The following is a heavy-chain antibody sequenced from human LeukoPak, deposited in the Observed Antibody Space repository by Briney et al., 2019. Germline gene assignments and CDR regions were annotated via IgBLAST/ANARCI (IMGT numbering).Heavy chain of an antibody. Sequence: QTWGSLILSCAASGFTFSSYGMNWVRQAPGKGLEWVSYISSTSSAISYTDSVKGRFTISRDNAKSSLYLQMNSLRAEDMALYYCAKGHSYADPFDYWGQGTLVTVSS. V-gene: IGHV3-48*01. D-gene: IGHD5-18*01. CDR3: AKGHSYADPFDY. CDR2: ISSTSSAI. CDR1: GFTFSSYG. J-gene: IGHJ4*02.